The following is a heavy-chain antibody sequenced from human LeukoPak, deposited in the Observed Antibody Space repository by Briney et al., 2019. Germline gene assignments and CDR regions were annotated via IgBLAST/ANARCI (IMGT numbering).Heavy chain of an antibody. CDR2: ISSSSSYI. Sequence: GGSLRLSCAASGFTFSSYSMNWVRQAPGKGLEWVSSISSSSSYIYYADSVKGRFTISRDNSKNTLYLQMNSLRAEDMAVYYCARVLTGTKGKWFDPWGQGTLVTVSS. V-gene: IGHV3-21*04. CDR1: GFTFSSYS. CDR3: ARVLTGTKGKWFDP. J-gene: IGHJ5*02. D-gene: IGHD1-7*01.